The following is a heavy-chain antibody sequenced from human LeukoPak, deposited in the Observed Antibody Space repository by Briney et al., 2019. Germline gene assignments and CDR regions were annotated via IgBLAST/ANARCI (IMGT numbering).Heavy chain of an antibody. V-gene: IGHV4-61*09. Sequence: SETLSLTCTVSGASISSGSYYWNWIRQPAGKGLEWLEHVFTRGTTNYNASLASRLTISLDTAKNQFSLSLTSVTAADTAMYFCARSSLAVYFDYWGQGTLVTASS. CDR2: VFTRGTT. CDR3: ARSSLAVYFDY. CDR1: GASISSGSYY. J-gene: IGHJ4*02.